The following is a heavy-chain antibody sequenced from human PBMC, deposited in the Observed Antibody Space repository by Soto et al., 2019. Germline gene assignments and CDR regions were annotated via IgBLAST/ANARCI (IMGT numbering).Heavy chain of an antibody. CDR2: IHHSGST. J-gene: IGHJ6*02. CDR1: GGSFDGYY. D-gene: IGHD1-26*01. CDR3: ARDLSGTGLDI. V-gene: IGHV4-34*01. Sequence: QVHLQQWGAGLLKPSETLSLTCALYGGSFDGYYWSWIRQSPGKGLEWIGEIHHSGSTKYNPSLKSRVSLSVDTSTKQFSLKMTSMTAADRGVYYCARDLSGTGLDIWGRGTRVSVSS.